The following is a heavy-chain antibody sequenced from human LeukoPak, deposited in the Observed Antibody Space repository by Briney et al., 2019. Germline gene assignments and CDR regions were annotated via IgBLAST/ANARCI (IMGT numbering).Heavy chain of an antibody. CDR2: FDPEDGET. Sequence: ASVTVSCTVSGYTLTELSMHWVRQAPGKGLEWMGGFDPEDGETIYAQKFQGRVTMTEDTSTDTAYMELSSLRSEDTAVYYCATRPGRYSYGPDSDYWGQGTLVTVSS. CDR1: GYTLTELS. J-gene: IGHJ4*02. CDR3: ATRPGRYSYGPDSDY. V-gene: IGHV1-24*01. D-gene: IGHD5-18*01.